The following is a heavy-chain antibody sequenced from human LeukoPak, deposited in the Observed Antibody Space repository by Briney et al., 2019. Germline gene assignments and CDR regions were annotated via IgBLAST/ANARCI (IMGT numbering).Heavy chain of an antibody. Sequence: SETLSLTCTVSGGSISSYYWSWVRQPPGKGREGIGYIYYSGSTNYNPSLKRRVTISVDTSKNQFSLKLSSVTAPDTAVYYCARVSGSYWDWFDPRGQGTLATVSS. CDR3: ARVSGSYWDWFDP. D-gene: IGHD3-10*01. CDR1: GGSISSYY. J-gene: IGHJ5*02. V-gene: IGHV4-59*01. CDR2: IYYSGST.